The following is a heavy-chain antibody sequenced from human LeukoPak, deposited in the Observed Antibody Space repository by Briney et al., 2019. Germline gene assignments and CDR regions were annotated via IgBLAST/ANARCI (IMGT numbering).Heavy chain of an antibody. D-gene: IGHD2-15*01. Sequence: PGGSLRLSCVASGFSFRNYWMSWVRQAPGKGLEWVSTIYSGGSTFYADSVKGRFTISRDNSQNTLYLQMNSLRAEDTAAYYCARDLTGVVVVAATPYYFDYWGQGTLVTVSS. J-gene: IGHJ4*02. CDR2: IYSGGST. V-gene: IGHV3-53*01. CDR1: GFSFRNYW. CDR3: ARDLTGVVVVAATPYYFDY.